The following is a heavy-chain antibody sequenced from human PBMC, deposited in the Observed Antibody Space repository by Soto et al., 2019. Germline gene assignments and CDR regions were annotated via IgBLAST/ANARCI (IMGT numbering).Heavy chain of an antibody. D-gene: IGHD6-19*01. J-gene: IGHJ4*02. CDR1: GFNFSSYV. V-gene: IGHV3-33*01. CDR2: LWYDGGNK. CDR3: ARDGQWLPRDGPRSSYYLDY. Sequence: QVQLVESGGGVVQPGRSLRLSCAASGFNFSSYVMHWVRQAPGKGLEWVAVLWYDGGNKYYADSVKGRFTIPRDNSTNTLYLQMNSLRAEDTAVYYCARDGQWLPRDGPRSSYYLDYWGQGTLVTVSS.